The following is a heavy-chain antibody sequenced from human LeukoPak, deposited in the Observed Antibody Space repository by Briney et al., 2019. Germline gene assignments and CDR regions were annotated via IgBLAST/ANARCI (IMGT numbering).Heavy chain of an antibody. CDR1: GGSISSYY. Sequence: SETLSLTCTVSGGSISSYYWSWIRQPPGKGLEWIGYTYYSGSTNYNPSLKSRVTISVDTSKNQFSLKLSSVTAADTAVYYCARDSYGSNLGWAWYFDLWGRGTLVTVSS. CDR3: ARDSYGSNLGWAWYFDL. V-gene: IGHV4-59*01. J-gene: IGHJ2*01. CDR2: TYYSGST. D-gene: IGHD4-11*01.